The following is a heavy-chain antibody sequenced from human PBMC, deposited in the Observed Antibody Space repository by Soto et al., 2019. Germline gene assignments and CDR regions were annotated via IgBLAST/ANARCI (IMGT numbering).Heavy chain of an antibody. CDR1: GFTCSSYG. J-gene: IGHJ4*02. Sequence: HPRGPLRLYCAAPGFTCSSYGMHWVRQAPGKGLEWVAVIWYDGSNKYYADSVKGRFTISRDNSKNTLYLQMNSLRAEDTAVYYCARDPSNIAAAGYFDYWGQGTLVTVSS. V-gene: IGHV3-33*01. CDR2: IWYDGSNK. D-gene: IGHD6-13*01. CDR3: ARDPSNIAAAGYFDY.